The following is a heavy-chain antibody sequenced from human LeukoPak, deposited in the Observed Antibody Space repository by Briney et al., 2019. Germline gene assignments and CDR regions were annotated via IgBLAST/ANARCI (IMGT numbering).Heavy chain of an antibody. CDR2: INHSGST. D-gene: IGHD2-15*01. CDR1: GGSFSGYY. CDR3: ARSLRRRYCSGGSCYFTEGGNFDY. V-gene: IGHV4-34*01. Sequence: PSETLSLTCAVYGGSFSGYYWSWIRQPPGKGLEWIGEINHSGSTNYNPSLKSRVTISVDTSKNQFSLKLSSVTAADTAVYYCARSLRRRYCSGGSCYFTEGGNFDYWGQGTLVTVSS. J-gene: IGHJ4*02.